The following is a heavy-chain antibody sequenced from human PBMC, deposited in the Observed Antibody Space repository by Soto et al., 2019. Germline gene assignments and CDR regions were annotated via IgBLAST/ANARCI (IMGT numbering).Heavy chain of an antibody. V-gene: IGHV3-74*01. J-gene: IGHJ4*02. CDR2: INGDGSST. CDR1: GFTFSSYW. Sequence: EVQLVESGGGLVQPGGSLRLSCAASGFTFSSYWMHWVRQAPGKGLVWVSRINGDGSSTSYADSVKGRFTISRDNAKNTRYLQMNSLRAEDTAVYYCARFGWDGGFDYWGQGTLVTVSS. CDR3: ARFGWDGGFDY. D-gene: IGHD1-26*01.